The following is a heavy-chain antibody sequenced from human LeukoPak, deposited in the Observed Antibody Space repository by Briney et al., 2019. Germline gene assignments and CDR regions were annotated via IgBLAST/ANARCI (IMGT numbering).Heavy chain of an antibody. CDR1: GFTFSSYV. D-gene: IGHD3-10*01. V-gene: IGHV3-23*01. Sequence: GGSLRLSCAASGFTFSSYVMSWVRQAPGKGLEWVSGISGSGDSTYFADSVKGRFTISRDNSKNTLSLQMDSLRAEDTAVYYCAKGKGVVRASYDYWGQGTLVTLSS. CDR3: AKGKGVVRASYDY. J-gene: IGHJ4*02. CDR2: ISGSGDST.